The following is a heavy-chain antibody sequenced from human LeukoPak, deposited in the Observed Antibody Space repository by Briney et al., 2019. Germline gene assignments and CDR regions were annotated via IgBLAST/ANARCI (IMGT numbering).Heavy chain of an antibody. Sequence: RGDTTYYADSVKGRFTISRDNSKNSLYLQMNSLRAEDTAVYYCAKDLSSSYVSEYLDYWGQGTLVTVSS. D-gene: IGHD6-6*01. J-gene: IGHJ4*02. CDR2: RGDTT. V-gene: IGHV3-23*01. CDR3: AKDLSSSYVSEYLDY.